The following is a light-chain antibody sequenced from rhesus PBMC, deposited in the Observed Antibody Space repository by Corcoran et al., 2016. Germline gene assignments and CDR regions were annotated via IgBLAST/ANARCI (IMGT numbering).Light chain of an antibody. J-gene: IGKJ1*01. Sequence: DIQMTQSPSSVSASVGDRVTITCRASQGISSYLAWYQQKPGKAPKLLIYYATPLQSGGPSRFSGSGSGTEFTLTISSLQPEDFATYYCQQYNSLPPWTFGQGTKVEIK. CDR1: QGISSY. CDR3: QQYNSLPPWT. CDR2: YAT. V-gene: IGKV1-25*01.